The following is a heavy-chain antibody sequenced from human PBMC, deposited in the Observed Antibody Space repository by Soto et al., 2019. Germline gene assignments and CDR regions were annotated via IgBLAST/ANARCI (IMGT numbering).Heavy chain of an antibody. J-gene: IGHJ6*02. CDR1: GGSFSGYY. V-gene: IGHV4-34*01. D-gene: IGHD3-10*01. CDR2: INHSGST. CDR3: ASRRSGSTGSGSYYKIHYGMDV. Sequence: ETLSLTCAVYGGSFSGYYWSWIRQPPGKGLEWIGEINHSGSTNYNPSLKSRVTISVDTSKNQFSLKLSSVTAAETAVYYCASRRSGSTGSGSYYKIHYGMDVWGQGTTVTVPS.